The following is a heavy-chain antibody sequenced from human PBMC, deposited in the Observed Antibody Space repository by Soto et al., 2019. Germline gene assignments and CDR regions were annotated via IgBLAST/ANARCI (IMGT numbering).Heavy chain of an antibody. CDR2: ISAFNGNT. CDR1: GYTFTSYG. Sequence: QVQLVQSGAEVKKPGASVKVSCKASGYTFTSYGITWVRQAPGQGLEWMGWISAFNGNTNYAQKLQGRVTMTTDTSTSTAYMERRSLRSDDTAVYYCARVSLWGQQLVRIRYNWFDPWGQGTLVTVSS. CDR3: ARVSLWGQQLVRIRYNWFDP. D-gene: IGHD6-13*01. J-gene: IGHJ5*02. V-gene: IGHV1-18*04.